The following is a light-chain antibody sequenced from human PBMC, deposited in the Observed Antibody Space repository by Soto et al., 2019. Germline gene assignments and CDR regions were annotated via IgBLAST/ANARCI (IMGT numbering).Light chain of an antibody. CDR2: GAS. CDR3: HQYGSSIFT. J-gene: IGKJ3*01. Sequence: EIVLTQSPGTLSLSPGERATLSCRASQSVSSSYLAWYQQKPGQAPRLLIYGASGRATGIPDRFSGSGSGTDFTLTISRLEPEDFAVYYCHQYGSSIFTFGPGTKVDIK. V-gene: IGKV3-20*01. CDR1: QSVSSSY.